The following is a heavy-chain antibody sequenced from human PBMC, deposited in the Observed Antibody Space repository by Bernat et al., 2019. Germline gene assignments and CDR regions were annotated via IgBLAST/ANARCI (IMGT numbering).Heavy chain of an antibody. CDR3: ARAYDYIWGSYRSYYFDY. D-gene: IGHD3-16*02. Sequence: QLQLQESGPGLVKPSETLSLTCTVSGGSISSSSYYWGWIRQPPGKGLEWIGSIYYSGSTYYNPSLKSRVTISVDTSKNQFSLRLRSVTAADTAVYYCARAYDYIWGSYRSYYFDYWGQGTLVTVSS. CDR1: GGSISSSSYY. J-gene: IGHJ4*02. V-gene: IGHV4-39*01. CDR2: IYYSGST.